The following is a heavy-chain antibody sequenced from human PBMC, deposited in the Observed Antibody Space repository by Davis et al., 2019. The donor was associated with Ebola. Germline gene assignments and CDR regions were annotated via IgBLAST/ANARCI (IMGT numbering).Heavy chain of an antibody. CDR1: GYTFISYD. Sequence: AASVKVSCKASGYTFISYDINWVRQATGQGLEWMGWMNPNSGNTGYAQRFQGRVTMTRNTSISTAYMELSSLRSEDTAVYYCARRIAAGGIVIGYWGQGTLVTVSS. CDR3: ARRIAAGGIVIGY. V-gene: IGHV1-8*01. J-gene: IGHJ4*02. D-gene: IGHD6-13*01. CDR2: MNPNSGNT.